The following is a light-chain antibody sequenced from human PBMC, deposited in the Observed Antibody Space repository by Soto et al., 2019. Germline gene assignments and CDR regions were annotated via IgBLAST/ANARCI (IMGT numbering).Light chain of an antibody. CDR2: EVS. V-gene: IGLV2-11*01. CDR1: SSDVGGYNY. Sequence: QSALTQPRSVSGSPGQSVTISCTGTSSDVGGYNYVSWYQQHPGKAPKLMIYEVSKRPSGVPDRFSGSKSGNTASLAITYLQAEDEADYYCQSYDSRLSGSVFGTGTKLTVL. J-gene: IGLJ1*01. CDR3: QSYDSRLSGSV.